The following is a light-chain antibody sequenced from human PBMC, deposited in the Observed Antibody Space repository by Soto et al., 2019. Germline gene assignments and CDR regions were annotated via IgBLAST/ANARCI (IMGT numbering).Light chain of an antibody. Sequence: EVVMTQSPATLSVSPGERATLSCRASPSVGMNLAWYQQKPGHAPRLLMYEASTSATGIPARFSGSGSGTEFILTISSLQPEDFAVYYCKQYNNWNPFTFGGGTKVEIK. CDR3: KQYNNWNPFT. CDR2: EAS. J-gene: IGKJ4*01. CDR1: PSVGMN. V-gene: IGKV3-15*01.